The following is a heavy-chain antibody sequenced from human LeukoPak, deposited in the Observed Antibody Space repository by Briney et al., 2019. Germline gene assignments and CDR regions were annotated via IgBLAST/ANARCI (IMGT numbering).Heavy chain of an antibody. Sequence: GASVKVSCKASGGTFSSYAISWVRQAPGQGLEWIGGIIPIFGTANYAQKFQGRVTITADESTSTAYMELSSLRSEDTAVYYCARGSVGVTYYDFWSGYWYAFDIWGQGTMVTVSS. CDR1: GGTFSSYA. CDR3: ARGSVGVTYYDFWSGYWYAFDI. V-gene: IGHV1-69*13. J-gene: IGHJ3*02. D-gene: IGHD3-3*01. CDR2: IIPIFGTA.